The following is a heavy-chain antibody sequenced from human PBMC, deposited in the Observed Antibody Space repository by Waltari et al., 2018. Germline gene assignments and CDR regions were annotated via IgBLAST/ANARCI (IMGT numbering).Heavy chain of an antibody. D-gene: IGHD3-22*01. CDR2: INYNSASI. J-gene: IGHJ3*02. Sequence: EVQLVESGGGLVQPGRSLRLSCVGSGFTFDDSAMHWVRQTPGKGLEWVSGINYNSASIGYGESVKGRFIISRDNARNSLYLQMNSLTTEDTALYYCLKKNDEVFDRNGLVYDAFDMWGQGTMVTVSP. V-gene: IGHV3-9*01. CDR1: GFTFDDSA. CDR3: LKKNDEVFDRNGLVYDAFDM.